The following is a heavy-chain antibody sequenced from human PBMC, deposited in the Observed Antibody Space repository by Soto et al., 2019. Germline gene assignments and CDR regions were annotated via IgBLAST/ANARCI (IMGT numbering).Heavy chain of an antibody. CDR2: IGTAGDT. J-gene: IGHJ6*02. D-gene: IGHD3-10*01. CDR3: ARDLAVRGVIIDPSYYYGMDV. V-gene: IGHV3-13*01. CDR1: GFTFSSYD. Sequence: GGSLRLSCAASGFTFSSYDMHWVRQATGKGLEWVSAIGTAGDTYYPGSVKGRFTISRENAKNSLYLQMNSLRAEDTAVYYCARDLAVRGVIIDPSYYYGMDVWGQGTTVTVSS.